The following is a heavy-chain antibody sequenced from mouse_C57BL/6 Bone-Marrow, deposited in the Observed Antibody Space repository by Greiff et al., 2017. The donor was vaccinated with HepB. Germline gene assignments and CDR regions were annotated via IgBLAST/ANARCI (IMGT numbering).Heavy chain of an antibody. Sequence: QVQLQQPGAELVRPGTSVKLSCKASGYTFTSYWMHWVKQRPGQGLEWIGVIDPSDSYTNYNQKFKGKATLTVDTSSSTAYMQLSSLTSEDSAVYYCARKGFYDYDEDWFAYWGQGTLVTVSA. CDR2: IDPSDSYT. CDR3: ARKGFYDYDEDWFAY. V-gene: IGHV1-59*01. CDR1: GYTFTSYW. D-gene: IGHD2-4*01. J-gene: IGHJ3*01.